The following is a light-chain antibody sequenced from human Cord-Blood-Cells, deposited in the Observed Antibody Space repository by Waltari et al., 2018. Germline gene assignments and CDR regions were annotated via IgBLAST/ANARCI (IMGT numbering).Light chain of an antibody. J-gene: IGLJ3*02. CDR3: SSYTSSSTWV. Sequence: QSALTQPASVSGSPGQSITISCTGTSRXXRGXXXVSLYKEHPDKAPKLMIYDVSKRPSGVSNRFSGSKSGNTASLTISGLQAEDEADYYCSSYTSSSTWVFGGGTKLTVL. CDR2: DVS. CDR1: SRXXRGXXX. V-gene: IGLV2-14*01.